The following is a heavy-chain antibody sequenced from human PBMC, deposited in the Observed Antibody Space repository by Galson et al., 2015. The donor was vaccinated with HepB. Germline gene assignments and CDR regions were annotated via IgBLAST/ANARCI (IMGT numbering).Heavy chain of an antibody. V-gene: IGHV3-30*18. D-gene: IGHD3-22*01. CDR3: AKDAYYYDSSGYYPFDY. J-gene: IGHJ4*02. CDR1: GFTFSSYG. CDR2: ISYDGSNK. Sequence: SLRLSCAASGFTFSSYGMHWVRQAPGKGLEWVAVISYDGSNKYYADSVKGRFTISRDNSKNTLYPQMNSLRAEDTAVYYCAKDAYYYDSSGYYPFDYWGQGTLVTVSS.